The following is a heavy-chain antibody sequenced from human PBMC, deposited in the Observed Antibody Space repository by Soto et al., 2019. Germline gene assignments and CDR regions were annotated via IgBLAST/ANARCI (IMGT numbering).Heavy chain of an antibody. V-gene: IGHV4-34*01. CDR3: ARGRTLITGTSLDY. D-gene: IGHD1-20*01. CDR2: INHSGST. J-gene: IGHJ4*02. Sequence: ASETLSLTCAVYGGSFSGYYWTWIRQPPGAGLEWIGEINHSGSTNYKPSLRGRVTISVDTSKNQLSLRVTSVTAADTAVYYCARGRTLITGTSLDYWGQGTLVTV. CDR1: GGSFSGYY.